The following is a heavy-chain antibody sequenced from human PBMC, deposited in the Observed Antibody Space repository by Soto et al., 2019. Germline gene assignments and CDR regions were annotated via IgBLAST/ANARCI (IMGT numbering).Heavy chain of an antibody. J-gene: IGHJ1*01. CDR1: GYTFTSYY. V-gene: IGHV1-46*03. CDR3: ARDCCYYNTSHCDMYTLFIHFSLTIFLASVKVSCKASGYTFINYYIH. Sequence: ASVKVSCKASGYTFTSYYMHWVRQAPGQGLEWMGIINTSGGSTSYAQKLQGRVTMTRDTPTSTVYMELSSLRSEDTAVYYCARDCCYYNTSHCDMYTLFIHFSLTIFLASVKVSCKASGYTFINYYIHW. D-gene: IGHD3-10*01. CDR2: INTSGGST.